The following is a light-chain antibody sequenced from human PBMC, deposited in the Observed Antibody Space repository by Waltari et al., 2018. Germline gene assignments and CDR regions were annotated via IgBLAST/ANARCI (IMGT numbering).Light chain of an antibody. V-gene: IGKV2-30*02. CDR1: QTPGHRHGNTS. Sequence: QTPGHRHGNTSWMGFHQRPGQSPRRLIYKVSNRESGVPDRFSGSGSDTDFTLKISRVEADDVGVYYCMQGTYWPYTFGQGTRLDIK. CDR3: MQGTYWPYT. CDR2: KVS. J-gene: IGKJ2*01.